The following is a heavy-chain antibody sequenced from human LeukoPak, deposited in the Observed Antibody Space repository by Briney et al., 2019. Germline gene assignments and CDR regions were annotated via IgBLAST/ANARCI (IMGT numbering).Heavy chain of an antibody. CDR1: GFTFSSYA. CDR2: IGPGVGST. J-gene: IGHJ4*02. V-gene: IGHV3-23*01. Sequence: PGGSLRLSCAASGFTFSSYAMNWVRQAPGKGLEWVSSIGPGVGSTYYADFVKGRFTISRDNSKNTVYLQMNSLRAEDTALYYCAKDLRGDYYFDYWGQGTLVTVSS. D-gene: IGHD3-16*01. CDR3: AKDLRGDYYFDY.